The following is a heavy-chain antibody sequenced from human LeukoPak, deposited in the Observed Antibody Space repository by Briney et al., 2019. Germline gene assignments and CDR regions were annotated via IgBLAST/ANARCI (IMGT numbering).Heavy chain of an antibody. Sequence: GGSLRLSCAASGFTFSNFAMSWVRQAPGKGLEWVSAISGSGDATYYADSVKGRFTISRDNSKDTVYLQMNSLRAEDTAIYYCVKDRPCETCMPMDAWGQGTTV. D-gene: IGHD2-2*01. J-gene: IGHJ6*02. CDR3: VKDRPCETCMPMDA. V-gene: IGHV3-23*01. CDR2: ISGSGDAT. CDR1: GFTFSNFA.